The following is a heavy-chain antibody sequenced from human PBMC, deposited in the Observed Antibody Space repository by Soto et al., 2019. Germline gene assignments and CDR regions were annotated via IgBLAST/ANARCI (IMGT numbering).Heavy chain of an antibody. D-gene: IGHD3-22*01. J-gene: IGHJ4*02. CDR2: IYPGDSDT. Sequence: GESLKISCKGSGYSFTSYWIGWVRQMPGKGLEWMGIIYPGDSDTRYSPSFQGQVTISADKSISTAYLQWSSLKASDTAMYYCARSLIGYDSSGYSFDYWGQGTLVTVFS. V-gene: IGHV5-51*01. CDR3: ARSLIGYDSSGYSFDY. CDR1: GYSFTSYW.